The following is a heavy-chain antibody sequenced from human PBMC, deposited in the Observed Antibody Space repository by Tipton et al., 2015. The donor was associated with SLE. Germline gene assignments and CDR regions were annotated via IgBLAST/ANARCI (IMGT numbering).Heavy chain of an antibody. D-gene: IGHD1-26*01. V-gene: IGHV4-34*01. J-gene: IGHJ1*01. CDR1: GFTFSDYY. CDR2: INHSGST. Sequence: LRLSCAASGFTFSDYYMSWIRQPPGKGLEWIGEINHSGSTNYNPSLKSRVTISVDTSKNQFSLKLSSVTAADTAVYYCARYGTYDGSRYFQHWGQGTLVTVSS. CDR3: ARYGTYDGSRYFQH.